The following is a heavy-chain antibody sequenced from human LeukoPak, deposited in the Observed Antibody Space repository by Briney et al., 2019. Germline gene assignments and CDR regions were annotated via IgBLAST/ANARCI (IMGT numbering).Heavy chain of an antibody. J-gene: IGHJ4*02. D-gene: IGHD6-13*01. Sequence: PGGSLRLSCAASGFTVSSNYMSWVRQAPGKGLEWVSVIYSGGTTNYADSVKGRFTISRDNSKNTLFLQMNSLRAEDTAVYYCARGGYSSGWYHFDYWGQGTLVTVSS. CDR1: GFTVSSNY. V-gene: IGHV3-53*01. CDR2: IYSGGTT. CDR3: ARGGYSSGWYHFDY.